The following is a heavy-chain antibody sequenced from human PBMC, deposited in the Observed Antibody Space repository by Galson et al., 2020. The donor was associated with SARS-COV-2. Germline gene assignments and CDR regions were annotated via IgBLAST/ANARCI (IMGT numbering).Heavy chain of an antibody. CDR3: ERVCSGYVSLDF. CDR2: VDWDDDK. J-gene: IGHJ4*02. D-gene: IGHD5-12*01. CDR1: GFSLSTSGMF. Sequence: SGPTLVKPTQTLTLTCTFPGFSLSTSGMFVSWIRQPPGKALEWLARVDWDDDKYYSTSLKTRLTISKDTPKNQAVLTMTNMDPVDTATYYCERVCSGYVSLDFWGQGTLLTLSS. V-gene: IGHV2-70*11.